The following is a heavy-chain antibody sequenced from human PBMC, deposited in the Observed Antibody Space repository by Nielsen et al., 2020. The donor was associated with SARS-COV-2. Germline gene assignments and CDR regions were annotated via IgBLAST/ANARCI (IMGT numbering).Heavy chain of an antibody. J-gene: IGHJ5*02. CDR3: ATYYYDSGGNVRLDP. CDR1: GGSFSFYY. V-gene: IGHV4-34*01. CDR2: INHSGST. D-gene: IGHD3-22*01. Sequence: SETLSLTCAVYGGSFSFYYWSWIRQPPGKGLEWIGEINHSGSTNYNPSLKSRVTISVDTSKNQFSLNLRSVTAADTAVYYCATYYYDSGGNVRLDPWGQGTLVTVSS.